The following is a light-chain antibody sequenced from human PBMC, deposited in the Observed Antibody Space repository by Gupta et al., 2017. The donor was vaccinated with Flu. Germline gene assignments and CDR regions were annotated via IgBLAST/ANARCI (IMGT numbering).Light chain of an antibody. J-gene: IGLJ1*01. CDR1: SSDIGSYKF. V-gene: IGLV2-14*03. Sequence: SITVPCHGPSSDIGSYKFVSWYKQHPGKVPKLIIYHVSNRPSGISSRFSGSKSDNTASLTISGLQPEDEADYYCVAYTSSTTLVFGGGTKVTVL. CDR3: VAYTSSTTLV. CDR2: HVS.